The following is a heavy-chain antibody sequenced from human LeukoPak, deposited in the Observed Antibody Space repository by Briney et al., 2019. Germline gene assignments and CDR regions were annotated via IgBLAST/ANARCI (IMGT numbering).Heavy chain of an antibody. CDR3: ARGPQAHSTLKNYYYYYYMDV. J-gene: IGHJ6*03. CDR2: IYYSGST. V-gene: IGHV4-59*01. CDR1: GDSISSYS. D-gene: IGHD2-2*01. Sequence: SETLSLTCTVSGDSISSYSWSWIRQPPGKGLEWIGYIYYSGSTNYNPSLKSRVTISVDTSKNQFSLKLSSVTAADTAVYYCARGPQAHSTLKNYYYYYYMDVWGKGTTVTVSS.